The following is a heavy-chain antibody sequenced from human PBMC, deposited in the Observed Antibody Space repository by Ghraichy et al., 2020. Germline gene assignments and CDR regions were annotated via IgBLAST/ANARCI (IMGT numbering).Heavy chain of an antibody. D-gene: IGHD3-22*01. CDR3: EADSPWLPGSSGRTGWFDP. Sequence: GGSLRLSCAASGIAFSRYWFHWVRQAPGKGLVWVSRIYRDGSTTYYADSVKGRFTISSDDAKNTLYLQMRSLRAEDTDVYYCEADSPWLPGSSGRTGWFDPWGQGTLVTVSS. CDR2: IYRDGSTT. J-gene: IGHJ5*02. V-gene: IGHV3-74*01. CDR1: GIAFSRYW.